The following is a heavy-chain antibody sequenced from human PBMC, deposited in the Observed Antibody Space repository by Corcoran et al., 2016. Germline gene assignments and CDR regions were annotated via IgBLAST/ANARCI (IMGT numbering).Heavy chain of an antibody. V-gene: IGHV4-34*01. J-gene: IGHJ4*02. CDR2: INHSGST. CDR1: GGSFSGYY. D-gene: IGHD6-6*01. CDR3: ARGGHSSSSDY. Sequence: QVQLQQWGAGLLKPSETLSLTCAVYGGSFSGYYWSWIRQPPGKGLEWIGEINHSGSTNYNPSLKSRVTISVDTSKNQFSLKLSSVTAADTAVYYCARGGHSSSSDYWGQGTLFTVSS.